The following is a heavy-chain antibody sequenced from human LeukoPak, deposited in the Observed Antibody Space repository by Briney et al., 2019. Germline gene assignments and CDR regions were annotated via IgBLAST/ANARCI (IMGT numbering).Heavy chain of an antibody. CDR1: GFTFDDYG. CDR2: INWNGGST. V-gene: IGHV3-20*04. J-gene: IGHJ5*02. D-gene: IGHD3-22*01. CDR3: ARGPQSYYYDSWFDP. Sequence: GGSLRLSCAASGFTFDDYGMSWVRQAPGKGLEWVSGINWNGGSTGYVDSVKGRFTISRDNAKNSLYLQMNSLRAEDTALYYCARGPQSYYYDSWFDPWGQGTLVTVSS.